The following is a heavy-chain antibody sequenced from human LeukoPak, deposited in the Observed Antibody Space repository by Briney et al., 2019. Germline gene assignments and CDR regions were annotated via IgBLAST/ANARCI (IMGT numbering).Heavy chain of an antibody. Sequence: SVKVSCKASGGTFSSYAISWVRQAPGQGLEWMGGIIPIFGTANYAQKFQGRVTITADESTSTAYMELSSLRSEDTAVYYCARVLYCSSISCYGYRRVFGPWGQGTLVTVSS. D-gene: IGHD2-2*01. J-gene: IGHJ5*02. CDR2: IIPIFGTA. CDR1: GGTFSSYA. V-gene: IGHV1-69*13. CDR3: ARVLYCSSISCYGYRRVFGP.